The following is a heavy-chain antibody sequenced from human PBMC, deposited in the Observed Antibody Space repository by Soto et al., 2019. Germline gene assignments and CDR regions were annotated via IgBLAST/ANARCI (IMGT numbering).Heavy chain of an antibody. D-gene: IGHD5-12*01. Sequence: ASVKVSCKASGGTFGSYAISWVRQAPGQGLEWMGIINPSGGSTSYAQKFQGRVTMTRDTSTRTVYMELSSLRSEDTAVYYCAREIARAVGMATIGNGMDVWGQGTTVTVSS. CDR3: AREIARAVGMATIGNGMDV. CDR1: GGTFGSYA. CDR2: INPSGGST. J-gene: IGHJ6*02. V-gene: IGHV1-46*01.